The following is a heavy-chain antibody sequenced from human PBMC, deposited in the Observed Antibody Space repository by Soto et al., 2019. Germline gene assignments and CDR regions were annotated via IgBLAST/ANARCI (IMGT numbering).Heavy chain of an antibody. D-gene: IGHD1-1*01. CDR1: GGTFSDFT. Sequence: SVKVSCKASGGTFSDFTINWVRQAPAQRLEWMGGIIPIFDTANYAEKFQGGVTITADESTSTSFMEVSSLRSEDTAVYYCARNGTETGYSYGMDVWGQGTIVTVSS. CDR2: IIPIFDTA. CDR3: ARNGTETGYSYGMDV. V-gene: IGHV1-69*13. J-gene: IGHJ6*02.